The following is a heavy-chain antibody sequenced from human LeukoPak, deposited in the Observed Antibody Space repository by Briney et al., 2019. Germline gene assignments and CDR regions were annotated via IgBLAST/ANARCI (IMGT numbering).Heavy chain of an antibody. J-gene: IGHJ4*02. CDR3: AKDIVGATLPTPFDY. CDR1: GFTFSSYA. Sequence: PGGSLRLSCAASGFTFSSYAMSWVRQAPGKGLEWVSAISGSGGSTYYADSVKGRFTISRDNSKNTLYLQMNSLRAEDTAVYYCAKDIVGATLPTPFDYWGQGTLVTVSS. V-gene: IGHV3-23*01. D-gene: IGHD1-26*01. CDR2: ISGSGGST.